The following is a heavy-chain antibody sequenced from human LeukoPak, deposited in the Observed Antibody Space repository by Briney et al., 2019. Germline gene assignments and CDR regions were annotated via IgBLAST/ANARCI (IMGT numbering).Heavy chain of an antibody. Sequence: ASVKVSCKASGGTFTSYYMHWVRQAPGQGLEWMGLINPSGGTTRYAQKFQGRVTMTRDLSTSTDYMELSSLRSDDTAVYFCARDNSVGDYAWWFDPWGQGTLVTVSS. V-gene: IGHV1-46*01. CDR1: GGTFTSYY. J-gene: IGHJ5*02. D-gene: IGHD1-26*01. CDR3: ARDNSVGDYAWWFDP. CDR2: INPSGGTT.